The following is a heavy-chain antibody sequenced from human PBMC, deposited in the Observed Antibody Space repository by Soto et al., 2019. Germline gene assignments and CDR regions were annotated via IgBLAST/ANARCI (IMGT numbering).Heavy chain of an antibody. CDR3: ARDFGSLGATIDY. D-gene: IGHD1-26*01. Sequence: GGSLRLSCAASGFTFSSCAMHWVRQAPGKGLDWVAVISYDGSNKYYADSVKGRFTISRDNSKNTLYLQMISLRAEDTAVYYCARDFGSLGATIDYWGQGTLVTVSS. CDR1: GFTFSSCA. V-gene: IGHV3-30-3*01. J-gene: IGHJ4*02. CDR2: ISYDGSNK.